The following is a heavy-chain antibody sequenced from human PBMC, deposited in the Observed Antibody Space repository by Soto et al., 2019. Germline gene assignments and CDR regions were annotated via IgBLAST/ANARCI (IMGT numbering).Heavy chain of an antibody. CDR1: GFVFREYG. J-gene: IGHJ4*02. Sequence: QVQLVESGGGVAQPGGSLRLSCAGSGFVFREYGIDWFRQAPGKGLEWVAVISHEGSAQYYADWVRGRFTVSRDNSKNMVYLRMNSLRREDTAMYHCAKEGTPRVSRWDAYWGQGTRVLVSS. V-gene: IGHV3-30*18. CDR3: AKEGTPRVSRWDAY. CDR2: ISHEGSAQ. D-gene: IGHD1-26*01.